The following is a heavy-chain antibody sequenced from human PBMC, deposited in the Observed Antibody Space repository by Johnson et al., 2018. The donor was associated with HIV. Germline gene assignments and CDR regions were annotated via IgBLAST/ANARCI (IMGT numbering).Heavy chain of an antibody. Sequence: EQLVESGGGLVQPGGSLRLSCAASGFTVSSNYMSWVRQAPGKGLEWVSVIYSGGTTDYAAPVKGRFSISRDDSKNTLYLQMNSLKTEDTAVYYCTTDPWGSDAFDIWGQGTMVTVSS. CDR1: GFTVSSNY. V-gene: IGHV3-66*01. J-gene: IGHJ3*02. CDR3: TTDPWGSDAFDI. D-gene: IGHD7-27*01. CDR2: IYSGGTT.